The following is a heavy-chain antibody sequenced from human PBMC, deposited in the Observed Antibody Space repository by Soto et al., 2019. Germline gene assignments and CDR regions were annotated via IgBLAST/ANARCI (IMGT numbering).Heavy chain of an antibody. Sequence: GGSLRLSCAASGFTFSPYAMTWVRQAPGKGLEWVSVISSGGSTYYADSVKGRFTISRDNSKNTLYLQLNSLRAEDTAVYYCAKGVPGIAVAGTGYFQHWGQGTLVTVSS. CDR3: AKGVPGIAVAGTGYFQH. CDR1: GFTFSPYA. D-gene: IGHD6-19*01. V-gene: IGHV3-23*01. J-gene: IGHJ1*01. CDR2: ISSGGST.